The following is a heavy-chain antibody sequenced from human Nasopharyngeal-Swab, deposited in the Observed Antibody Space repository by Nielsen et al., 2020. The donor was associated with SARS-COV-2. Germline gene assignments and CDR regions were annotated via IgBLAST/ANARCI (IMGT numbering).Heavy chain of an antibody. Sequence: GESLKISCAASEFTFSSYAMSWVRQARGKVLEWVSVIYSGGSSTYYADSVKGRFTISRDNSKNTLYLQMNSLRAEDTAVYYCAKDQGSYYDYWGQGTLVTVSS. CDR1: EFTFSSYA. CDR2: IYSGGSST. V-gene: IGHV3-23*03. CDR3: AKDQGSYYDY. D-gene: IGHD1-26*01. J-gene: IGHJ4*02.